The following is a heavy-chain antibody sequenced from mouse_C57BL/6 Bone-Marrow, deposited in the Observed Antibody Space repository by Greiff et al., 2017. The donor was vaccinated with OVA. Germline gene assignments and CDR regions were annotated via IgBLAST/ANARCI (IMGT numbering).Heavy chain of an antibody. D-gene: IGHD3-2*02. CDR3: ARRRQLRLRGAMDY. J-gene: IGHJ4*01. Sequence: VQLQQSGPELVKPGASVKISCTASGYSFTSYYIHWVKQRPGQGLEWIGWIYPGSGDTKYNEKFKGKATLTADTSSSTAYMQLSSLTSEDSAVYCCARRRQLRLRGAMDYWGQGTSVTVSS. V-gene: IGHV1-66*01. CDR1: GYSFTSYY. CDR2: IYPGSGDT.